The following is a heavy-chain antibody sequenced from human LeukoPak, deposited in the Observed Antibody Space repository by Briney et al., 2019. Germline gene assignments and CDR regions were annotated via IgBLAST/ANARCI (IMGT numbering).Heavy chain of an antibody. J-gene: IGHJ4*02. Sequence: GGSLRLSCAASGFSFSSYAMSWVRQAPGKGLEWVSGISGSGDSTSYASSMKGRFTISRDNSKNTLYLQVNSLRADDAAIYYCAKDVTSTTATLFDYWGQGTLVTVSS. CDR1: GFSFSSYA. V-gene: IGHV3-23*01. D-gene: IGHD1-1*01. CDR2: ISGSGDST. CDR3: AKDVTSTTATLFDY.